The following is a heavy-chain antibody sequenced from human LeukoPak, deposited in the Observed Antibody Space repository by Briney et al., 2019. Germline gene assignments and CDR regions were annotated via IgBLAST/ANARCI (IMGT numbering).Heavy chain of an antibody. V-gene: IGHV1-2*02. D-gene: IGHD6-13*01. Sequence: ASVKVSCTASGYTFTGYYMHWVRQAPGQGLEWMGWINPNSGGTNYAQTFQGRVTMTRDTSISTAYMELSRLRSDDTAVYYCARELAAAGTDTFDYWGQGTLVTVSS. CDR1: GYTFTGYY. CDR3: ARELAAAGTDTFDY. CDR2: INPNSGGT. J-gene: IGHJ4*02.